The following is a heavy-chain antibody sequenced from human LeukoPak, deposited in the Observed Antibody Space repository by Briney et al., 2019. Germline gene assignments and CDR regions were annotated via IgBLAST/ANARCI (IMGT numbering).Heavy chain of an antibody. CDR2: IYYSGST. V-gene: IGHV4-61*01. CDR3: ASESSGTFDY. D-gene: IGHD6-6*01. J-gene: IGHJ4*02. Sequence: SETLSLTCTVSGGSVSSGSYYWSWIQQPPGKGLEWIGYIYYSGSTNYNPSLKSRVTISVDTSKNQFSLKLSSVTAADTAVYYCASESSGTFDYWGQGTLVTVSS. CDR1: GGSVSSGSYY.